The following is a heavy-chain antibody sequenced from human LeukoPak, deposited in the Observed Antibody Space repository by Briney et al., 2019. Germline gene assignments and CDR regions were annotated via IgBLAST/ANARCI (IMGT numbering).Heavy chain of an antibody. CDR2: IYSGGST. Sequence: PGGSLRLSCAASGFTVSSNYMSWVRQAPGKGLEWVSVIYSGGSTYYADSVKGRFTISRDNSKNTLYLQMNSLRAEDTAVYYCAYHSGEGYYYDSSHAAFDYWGQGTLVTVSS. CDR3: AYHSGEGYYYDSSHAAFDY. D-gene: IGHD3-22*01. V-gene: IGHV3-53*01. CDR1: GFTVSSNY. J-gene: IGHJ4*02.